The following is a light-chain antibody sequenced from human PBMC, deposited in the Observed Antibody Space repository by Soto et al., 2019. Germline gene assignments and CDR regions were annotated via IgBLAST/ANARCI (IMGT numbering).Light chain of an antibody. Sequence: DFVVTQSPDFLAVSLGERATINCKSSQSVLYSPNNKNYIAWYQQKPRQAPKLLISWASTRESGVPDRFSGSGSGTDFTPTISSLQAEDVAVYYCQQYYSSLTFGPGTKVDIK. CDR3: QQYYSSLT. J-gene: IGKJ3*01. CDR2: WAS. V-gene: IGKV4-1*01. CDR1: QSVLYSPNNKNY.